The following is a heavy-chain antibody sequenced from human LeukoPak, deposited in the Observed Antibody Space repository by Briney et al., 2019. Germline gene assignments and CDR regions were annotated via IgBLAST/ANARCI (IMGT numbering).Heavy chain of an antibody. CDR1: GFTFSNAW. CDR3: SGVYYYDSSGYYTQDDY. Sequence: GGSLRLSCAASGFTFSNAWMNWVRQAPGKGLEWVGRIKSKTDGGTTDYAAPVKGRFTISRDDSKNTLYLQMNSLKTEDTAVYYCSGVYYYDSSGYYTQDDYWGQGTLVTVSS. D-gene: IGHD3-22*01. CDR2: IKSKTDGGTT. V-gene: IGHV3-15*07. J-gene: IGHJ4*02.